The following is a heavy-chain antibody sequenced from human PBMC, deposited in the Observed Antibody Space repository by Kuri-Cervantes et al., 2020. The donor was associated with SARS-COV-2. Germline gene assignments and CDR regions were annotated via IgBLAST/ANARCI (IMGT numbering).Heavy chain of an antibody. D-gene: IGHD6-19*01. J-gene: IGHJ6*02. V-gene: IGHV4-61*05. Sequence: GSLRLSCTVSGGSISSSSYYWGWIRQPPGKGLEWIGYIYYSGSTNYNPSLKSRVTISVDTSKNQFSLKLSSVTAADTAVYYCAGSRGWYTYCYYGMDVWGQGTTVTVSS. CDR3: AGSRGWYTYCYYGMDV. CDR1: GGSISSSSYY. CDR2: IYYSGST.